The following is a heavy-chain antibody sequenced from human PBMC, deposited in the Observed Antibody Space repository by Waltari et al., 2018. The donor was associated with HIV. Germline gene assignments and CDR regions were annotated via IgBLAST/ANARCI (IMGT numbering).Heavy chain of an antibody. CDR2: LYHSGDP. Sequence: QVQLQESGPGLVKPSEPLSLTCAVSGYSISGGYYWGWIRQPPGKGLEWIGSLYHSGDPSYNPSLKSRISISRDTSKNHFSLRLSSVTAADTAVYFCARAVLRYFDNWFDPWGQVTLVTVS. CDR1: GYSISGGYY. D-gene: IGHD3-9*01. J-gene: IGHJ5*02. CDR3: ARAVLRYFDNWFDP. V-gene: IGHV4-38-2*01.